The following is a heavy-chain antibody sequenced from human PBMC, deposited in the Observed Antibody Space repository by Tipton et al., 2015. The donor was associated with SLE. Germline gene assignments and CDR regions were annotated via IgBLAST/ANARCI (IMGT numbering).Heavy chain of an antibody. CDR3: AREQPTDYVFDY. D-gene: IGHD4-17*01. V-gene: IGHV4-59*12. J-gene: IGHJ4*02. CDR2: IYYDGTT. CDR1: GGSISSYH. Sequence: TLSLTCTVSGGSISSYHWSWIRQPPGKGLEWIGYIYYDGTTNYNPSLKSRVTISVDKSKNQFSLKLRSVTAADTAVYYCAREQPTDYVFDYWGQGTLVTVSS.